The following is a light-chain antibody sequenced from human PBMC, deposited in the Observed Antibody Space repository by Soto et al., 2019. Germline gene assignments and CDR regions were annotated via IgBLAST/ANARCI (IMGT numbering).Light chain of an antibody. Sequence: EVVMTQSPATLSVPPGERASLSCRASQSVRSNLAWYQQKPGQAPRLLIYAASTRATGIPARFSGSGSGTEFTLTISRLEPEDFAVYYCQQYGSSPWTFGQGTKVDIK. CDR1: QSVRSN. V-gene: IGKV3-15*01. J-gene: IGKJ1*01. CDR3: QQYGSSPWT. CDR2: AAS.